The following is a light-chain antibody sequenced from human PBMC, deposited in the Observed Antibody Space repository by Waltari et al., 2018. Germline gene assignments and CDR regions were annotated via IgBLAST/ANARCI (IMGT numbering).Light chain of an antibody. CDR1: SGHITNV. Sequence: QLVLTQSPSASASLGASVKLTCTLSSGHITNVIPWHLQQPGKGPRFLMKVNSDGSHRKGDDIPDRFSGSGSGPERYLTISSLQSEDEADYYCETGGHGTWVFGGGTKLTVL. V-gene: IGLV4-69*01. J-gene: IGLJ3*02. CDR2: VNSDGSH. CDR3: ETGGHGTWV.